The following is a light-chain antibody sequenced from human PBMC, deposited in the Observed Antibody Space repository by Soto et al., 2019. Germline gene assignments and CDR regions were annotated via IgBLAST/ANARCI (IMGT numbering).Light chain of an antibody. V-gene: IGLV8-61*01. CDR1: SGSVSTRYY. CDR3: VLYMGSGIWV. J-gene: IGLJ3*02. Sequence: QAVVTQEPSFSVSPGGTVTLTCGVSSGSVSTRYYPSGYQQTPGQAPRTLIYSTSTRSSGVPDRFSGSIVGNKAALTISGAQADDESDYYCVLYMGSGIWVFGGGTKLTVL. CDR2: STS.